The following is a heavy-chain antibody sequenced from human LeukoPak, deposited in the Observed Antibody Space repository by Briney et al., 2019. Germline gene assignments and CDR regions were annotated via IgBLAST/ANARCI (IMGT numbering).Heavy chain of an antibody. Sequence: SETLSLTCTVSGGSISTTYWSWIRQPPGKGLEWIGYIYYIFYSGSTNYNPSLKSRVTMSVDTSKNQFSLKLSSVTAADTAVYYCAGEWKLSLFHYWGQGTLVTVSS. CDR3: AGEWKLSLFHY. V-gene: IGHV4-59*12. CDR1: GGSISTTY. D-gene: IGHD2-15*01. J-gene: IGHJ4*02. CDR2: IYYIFYSGST.